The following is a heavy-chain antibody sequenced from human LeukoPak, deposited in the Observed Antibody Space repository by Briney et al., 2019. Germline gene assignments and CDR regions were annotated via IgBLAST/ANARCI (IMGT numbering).Heavy chain of an antibody. J-gene: IGHJ4*02. CDR2: VHSSGDI. CDR3: ARGASPKDAVFFDY. CDR1: GVSITSGSYY. V-gene: IGHV4-61*02. Sequence: SETLSLTCSVSGVSITSGSYYWGWIRQSAGKGLEWLGRVHSSGDIYHNAAFRSRAAVSGAVSKTQFSLQRASLTAADTAVYYCARGASPKDAVFFDYWGQGALITVSS. D-gene: IGHD3-16*01.